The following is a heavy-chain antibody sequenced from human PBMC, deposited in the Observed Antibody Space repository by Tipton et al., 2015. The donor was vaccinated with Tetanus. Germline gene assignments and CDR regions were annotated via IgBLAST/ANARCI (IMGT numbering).Heavy chain of an antibody. Sequence: TLSLTCTVSGASIGSISYYWSWIRQPPGKGLEWIASIYFEGSTYYSPSLKSRLTIDVDTSQNLFSLKLTSVTAADTAVYYCARHLYGYWFDPWGQGALVTVSS. CDR2: IYFEGST. V-gene: IGHV4-39*01. CDR1: GASIGSISYY. J-gene: IGHJ5*02. CDR3: ARHLYGYWFDP. D-gene: IGHD2/OR15-2a*01.